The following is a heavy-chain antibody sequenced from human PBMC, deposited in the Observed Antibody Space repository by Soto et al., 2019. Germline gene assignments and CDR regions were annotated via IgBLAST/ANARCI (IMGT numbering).Heavy chain of an antibody. D-gene: IGHD5-18*01. CDR2: IYHSGST. Sequence: QVQLQESGPGLVKPSQTLSLTCTVSGGSINIGGFYWSWVRQHPGKGLEWIGYIYHSGSTYYNPSLKSRVTISEDTSKNQSSLKLSSVTAADTAVYYCARRGFSYGGGYFDLWGRGTLVTVSS. V-gene: IGHV4-31*03. CDR3: ARRGFSYGGGYFDL. J-gene: IGHJ2*01. CDR1: GGSINIGGFY.